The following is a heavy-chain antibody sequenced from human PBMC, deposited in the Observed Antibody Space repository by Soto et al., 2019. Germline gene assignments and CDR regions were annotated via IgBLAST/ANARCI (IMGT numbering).Heavy chain of an antibody. D-gene: IGHD2-2*01. Sequence: PSETLSLTCTVSGGSISSSSYYWGWIRQPPGKGLEWIGSIYYSGSTYYNPSLKSRVTISVDTSKNQFSLKLSSVTAADTAVYYCARLAGYCSSTSCYLGRTVWFEPWGQGTLVTVSS. J-gene: IGHJ5*02. CDR2: IYYSGST. CDR3: ARLAGYCSSTSCYLGRTVWFEP. V-gene: IGHV4-39*01. CDR1: GGSISSSSYY.